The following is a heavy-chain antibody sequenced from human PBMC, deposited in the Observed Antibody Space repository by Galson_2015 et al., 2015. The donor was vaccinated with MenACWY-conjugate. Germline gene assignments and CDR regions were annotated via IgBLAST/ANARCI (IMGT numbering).Heavy chain of an antibody. V-gene: IGHV3-53*01. CDR3: ARQIQQLATPYWYFDL. CDR2: IYSGGYT. CDR1: GFTVSSNY. Sequence: SLRLSCAASGFTVSSNYMSWVRQAPGKGLEWVSIIYSGGYTYYADSVKGRFTISRDNSKNTLYLQMNNLRAKDTAVYYCARQIQQLATPYWYFDLWGRGSLVTVSS. J-gene: IGHJ2*01. D-gene: IGHD6-13*01.